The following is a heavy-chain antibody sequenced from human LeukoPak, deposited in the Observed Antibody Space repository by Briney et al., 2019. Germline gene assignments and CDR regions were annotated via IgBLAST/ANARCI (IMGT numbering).Heavy chain of an antibody. D-gene: IGHD6-13*01. Sequence: SETLSLTCTVSGGSISGYHWSWIRQPPGKGLEWIGYIYYSETTDYNPSLKSRVTISIDTSKNQFSMKLSSVTAADTAVYYCASHQYSSSWYYFDYWGQGTLVTVSS. V-gene: IGHV4-59*01. CDR2: IYYSETT. CDR3: ASHQYSSSWYYFDY. CDR1: GGSISGYH. J-gene: IGHJ4*02.